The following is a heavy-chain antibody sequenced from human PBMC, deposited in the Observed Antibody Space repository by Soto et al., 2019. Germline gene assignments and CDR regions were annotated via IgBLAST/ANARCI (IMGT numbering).Heavy chain of an antibody. V-gene: IGHV3-30*18. CDR2: ISYDGSNK. J-gene: IGHJ4*02. CDR3: AKDRESSGVFTYSFDY. CDR1: GFTFSSYG. Sequence: QVQLVESGGGVVQPGRSLRLSCAASGFTFSSYGMHWVRQAPGKGLEWVAVISYDGSNKYYADSVKGRFTISRDNSKNTLYLQMNSLRAEDTAVYYCAKDRESSGVFTYSFDYWGQGTLVTVSS. D-gene: IGHD6-19*01.